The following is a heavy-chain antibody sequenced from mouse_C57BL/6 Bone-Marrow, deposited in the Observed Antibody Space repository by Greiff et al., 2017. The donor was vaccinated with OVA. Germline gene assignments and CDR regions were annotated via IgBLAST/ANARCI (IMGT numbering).Heavy chain of an antibody. CDR3: ARRKERRYGYDY. V-gene: IGHV1-81*01. J-gene: IGHJ2*01. CDR2: IYPRSGNT. CDR1: GYTFTSYG. D-gene: IGHD2-2*01. Sequence: QVQLKQSGAELARPGASVKLSCKASGYTFTSYGISWVKQRTGQGLEWIGEIYPRSGNTYYNEKFKGKATLTADKSSSTAYMELRSLTSEDSAVYFCARRKERRYGYDYWGQGTTLTVSS.